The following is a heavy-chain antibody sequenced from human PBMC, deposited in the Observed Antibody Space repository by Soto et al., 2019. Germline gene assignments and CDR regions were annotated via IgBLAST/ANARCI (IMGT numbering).Heavy chain of an antibody. CDR1: GDSITSGNW. J-gene: IGHJ5*02. CDR2: INHTGGIT. V-gene: IGHV4-4*02. D-gene: IGHD2-8*02. Sequence: PSETLSLTCAVSGDSITSGNWWSWVRQAPGKGLEWIGEINHTGGITNYNPSLKSRVNISLDKSKNQFSLKLNSVTAADTAVYYCARWCCIGNGCNSRLFEPWGQGTQVTVSS. CDR3: ARWCCIGNGCNSRLFEP.